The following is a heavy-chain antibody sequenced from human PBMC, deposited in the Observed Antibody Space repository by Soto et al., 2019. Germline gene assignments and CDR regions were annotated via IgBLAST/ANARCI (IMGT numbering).Heavy chain of an antibody. D-gene: IGHD3-22*01. CDR2: IYYSGST. CDR1: GGSVSSGSYY. CDR3: ASSQDYYDSSGYFVY. V-gene: IGHV4-61*01. J-gene: IGHJ4*02. Sequence: SETLSLTCTVSGGSVSSGSYYWSWIRQPPGKGLEWIGYIYYSGSTNYNPSLKSRVTISVDTSKNQFSLKLSSVTAADTAVYYCASSQDYYDSSGYFVYWGQGTLVTV.